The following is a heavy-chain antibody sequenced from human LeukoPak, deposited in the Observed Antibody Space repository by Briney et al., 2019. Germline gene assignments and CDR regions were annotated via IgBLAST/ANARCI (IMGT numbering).Heavy chain of an antibody. Sequence: GASVKVSCKASGYTFTGYYMHWVRQAPGQGLEWMGWINPNSGGTNYAQKFQGRVTMTRDTSISTAYMELSRLRSDDTAVYYCARDILPSKLRWTPYDAFDIWGQGTMVTVSS. CDR2: INPNSGGT. CDR1: GYTFTGYY. CDR3: ARDILPSKLRWTPYDAFDI. V-gene: IGHV1-2*02. D-gene: IGHD4-23*01. J-gene: IGHJ3*02.